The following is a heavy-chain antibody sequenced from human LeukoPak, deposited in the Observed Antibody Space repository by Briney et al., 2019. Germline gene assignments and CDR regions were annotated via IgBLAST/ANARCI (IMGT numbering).Heavy chain of an antibody. CDR2: IYYSGST. CDR3: AREVAVAGTYYFDY. Sequence: SETLSLTCTVSGGSISSSSYHWGWIRQPPGKGLEWIGSIYYSGSTYYNPSLKSRVTISVDTSKNQFSLKLSSVTAADTAVYYCAREVAVAGTYYFDYWGQGTLVTVSS. D-gene: IGHD6-19*01. V-gene: IGHV4-39*02. CDR1: GGSISSSSYH. J-gene: IGHJ4*02.